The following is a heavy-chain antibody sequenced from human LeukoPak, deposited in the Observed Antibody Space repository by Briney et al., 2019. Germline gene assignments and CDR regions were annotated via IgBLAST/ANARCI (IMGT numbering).Heavy chain of an antibody. CDR2: MNPNSGNT. D-gene: IGHD3-3*01. CDR3: ARGGGPFGVDDY. V-gene: IGHV1-8*03. CDR1: GYTFTSCD. J-gene: IGHJ4*02. Sequence: ASVKVSCKASGYTFTSCDINWVRQATGQGLEWMGWMNPNSGNTGYAQKFQGRVTITRNTSISTAYMELSSLRSEDTAVYYCARGGGPFGVDDYWGQGTLVTVSS.